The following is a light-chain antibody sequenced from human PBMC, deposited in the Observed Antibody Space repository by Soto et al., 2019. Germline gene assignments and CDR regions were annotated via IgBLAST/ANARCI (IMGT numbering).Light chain of an antibody. V-gene: IGKV3-20*01. CDR1: QSVNSDY. J-gene: IGKJ5*01. CDR2: LAS. Sequence: EIVLTQSPGTLSLSPGERATLSCRASQSVNSDYLAWYQQKPGQAPRLLIYLASKKATGIPDRVSGSGSGTDFALTISRLEPEDFVVYYCQQYGTSPITFGQGTRLEIK. CDR3: QQYGTSPIT.